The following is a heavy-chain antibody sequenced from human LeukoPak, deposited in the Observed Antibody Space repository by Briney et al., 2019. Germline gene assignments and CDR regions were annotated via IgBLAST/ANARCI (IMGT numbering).Heavy chain of an antibody. V-gene: IGHV3-23*01. Sequence: GGSLRLSCAASGFTFSIYAMRWVRQAPGKGLEWVSAISGSASTTYYADSVKGRFTISRDNSKDTVFLQMNSLRAEDTALYYCAKEVRMSSVWGQGTMVTVSS. CDR1: GFTFSIYA. D-gene: IGHD2-2*01. CDR3: AKEVRMSSV. CDR2: ISGSASTT. J-gene: IGHJ3*01.